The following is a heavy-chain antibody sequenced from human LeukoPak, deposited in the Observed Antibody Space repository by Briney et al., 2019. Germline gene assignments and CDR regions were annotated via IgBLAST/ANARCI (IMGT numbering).Heavy chain of an antibody. D-gene: IGHD6-19*01. CDR2: MNPNSGNT. V-gene: IGHV1-8*01. CDR3: ARGSNIAVAGRRYYYYYMDA. Sequence: ASVKVSCKASGYTFTSYDINWVRQATGQGLEWMGWMNPNSGNTGYAQKFQGRVTMTRNTSISTAYMELSSLRSEDTAVYYCARGSNIAVAGRRYYYYYMDAWGKGTTVTVSS. J-gene: IGHJ6*03. CDR1: GYTFTSYD.